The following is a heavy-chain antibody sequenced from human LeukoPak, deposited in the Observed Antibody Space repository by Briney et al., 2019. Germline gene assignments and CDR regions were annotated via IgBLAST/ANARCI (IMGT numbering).Heavy chain of an antibody. CDR1: GYTFTSYD. J-gene: IGHJ5*02. D-gene: IGHD6-6*01. Sequence: GASVKVSCKASGYTFTSYDINWVRQATGQGLEWTGWMNPNSGNTGYAQKFQGRVTITRNTSISTAYMELSSLRSEDTAVYYCARGKAARTSPVFDPWGQGTLVTVSS. CDR2: MNPNSGNT. CDR3: ARGKAARTSPVFDP. V-gene: IGHV1-8*03.